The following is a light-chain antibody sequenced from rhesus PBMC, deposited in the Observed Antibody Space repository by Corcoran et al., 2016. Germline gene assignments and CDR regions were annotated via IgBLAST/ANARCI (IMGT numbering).Light chain of an antibody. CDR3: QQYNNWNS. Sequence: EIVMTQSPATLSLSPGERATLSCRASQSVSSYVAWYQQKPGQAPRLLSYGASSRATGIPDRFRGSGSGTDFTLIISSLEPEDVGVYYCQQYNNWNSFGQGTKVEIK. J-gene: IGKJ2*01. V-gene: IGKV3S9*01. CDR1: QSVSSY. CDR2: GAS.